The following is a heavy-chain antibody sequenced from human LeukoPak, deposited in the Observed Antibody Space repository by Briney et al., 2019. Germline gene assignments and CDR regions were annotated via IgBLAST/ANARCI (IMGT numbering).Heavy chain of an antibody. V-gene: IGHV1-2*02. CDR3: TTGSPPFGY. J-gene: IGHJ4*02. CDR1: GYTFTGHY. D-gene: IGHD1-26*01. CDR2: INPNSVDT. Sequence: ASVKVSCKASGYTFTGHYIHWVRQAPGQGLEWMGYINPNSVDTNFAQKFQGRVTMTTDTSNSTAYMELSRLRSDDTAVYYCTTGSPPFGYWGQGTLVTVSS.